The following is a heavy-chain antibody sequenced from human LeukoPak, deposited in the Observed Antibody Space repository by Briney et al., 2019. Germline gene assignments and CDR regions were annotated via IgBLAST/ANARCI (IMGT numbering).Heavy chain of an antibody. J-gene: IGHJ4*02. CDR2: IKQDGSEK. D-gene: IGHD3-22*01. V-gene: IGHV3-7*05. CDR3: ARVGDSTGQAFDY. CDR1: GFTYSRYW. Sequence: GGSLSLSCAASGFTYSRYWVSWVRQAPGKGLEWVANIKQDGSEKYYVDSVKGRFTISRDNAKNSLYLQMNSLRAEDTAVYYCARVGDSTGQAFDYWGQGTLVTVSS.